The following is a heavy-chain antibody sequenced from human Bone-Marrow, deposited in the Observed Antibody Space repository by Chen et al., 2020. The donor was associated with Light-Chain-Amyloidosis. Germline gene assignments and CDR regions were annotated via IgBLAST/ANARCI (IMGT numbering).Heavy chain of an antibody. CDR3: ARRRDGYNFDY. CDR2: IYPDYSDA. D-gene: IGHD5-12*01. V-gene: IGHV5-51*01. J-gene: IGHJ4*02. CDR1: GYTFPNYW. Sequence: EVQLEQSGPEVKKPGESLKISCKGSGYTFPNYWNGWVRQMHGKGRVWMGVIYPDYSDARYSPSFEGQVTISADKSITTAYLQWRSLKASDTAMYYCARRRDGYNFDYWGQGTLVTVSS.